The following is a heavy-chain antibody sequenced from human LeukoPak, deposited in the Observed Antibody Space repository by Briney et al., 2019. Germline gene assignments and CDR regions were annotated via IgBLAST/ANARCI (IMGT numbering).Heavy chain of an antibody. CDR2: IYYSGST. CDR3: ARHPQSRYGVIIMNWFDP. D-gene: IGHD3-3*01. Sequence: PSETLSLTCTVSGGSISSGSYHWGWIRQPPGKGLEWIGSIYYSGSTYYNPSLKSRVTISVDTSKNHFSLRLSSVTAADTAIYYCARHPQSRYGVIIMNWFDPWGQGTLVTVSS. CDR1: GGSISSGSYH. J-gene: IGHJ5*02. V-gene: IGHV4-39*01.